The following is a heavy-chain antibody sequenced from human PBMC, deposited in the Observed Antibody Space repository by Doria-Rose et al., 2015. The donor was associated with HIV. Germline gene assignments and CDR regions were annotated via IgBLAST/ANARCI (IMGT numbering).Heavy chain of an antibody. CDR3: ARMGSYRELDY. Sequence: LQQSGPGLVKPSENLSLTCSVSGASVSSRGYYWNWIRQVPGKGLESLGYTYYTGTSDYSPSLKSRLNMAVDTSKNQFSLKLSFVTVADTAVYYCARMGSYRELDYWGQGARGIVSA. V-gene: IGHV4-31*03. CDR2: TYYTGTS. CDR1: GASVSSRGYY. J-gene: IGHJ4*02. D-gene: IGHD3-3*01.